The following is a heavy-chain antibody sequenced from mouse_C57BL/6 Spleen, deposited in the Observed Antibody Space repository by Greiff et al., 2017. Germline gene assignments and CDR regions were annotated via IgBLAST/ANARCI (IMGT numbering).Heavy chain of an antibody. CDR3: TTSLYGSSFDY. CDR2: IDPENGDT. V-gene: IGHV14-4*01. CDR1: GFNIKDDY. Sequence: VQLKQSGAELVRPGASVKLSCTASGFNIKDDYMHWVKQRPEQGLEWIGWIDPENGDTEYASKFQGKATITADTSSNTAYLQLSSLTSEDTAVYYCTTSLYGSSFDYWGQGTTLTVSS. J-gene: IGHJ2*01. D-gene: IGHD1-1*01.